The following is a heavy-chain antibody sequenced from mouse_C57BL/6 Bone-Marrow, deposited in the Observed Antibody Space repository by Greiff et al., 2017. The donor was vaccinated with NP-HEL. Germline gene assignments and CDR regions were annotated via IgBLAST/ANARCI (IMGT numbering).Heavy chain of an antibody. CDR3: ARLSRVGRGYFDY. Sequence: QVQLQQSGAELVRPGTSVKMSCKASGYTFTNYWIGWAKQRPGHGLEWIGDIYPGGGYTNYNEKFKGKATLTADKSSSTAYMQFSSLTSEDSAIYYCARLSRVGRGYFDYWGQGTTLTVSS. CDR1: GYTFTNYW. J-gene: IGHJ2*01. V-gene: IGHV1-63*01. CDR2: IYPGGGYT. D-gene: IGHD4-1*01.